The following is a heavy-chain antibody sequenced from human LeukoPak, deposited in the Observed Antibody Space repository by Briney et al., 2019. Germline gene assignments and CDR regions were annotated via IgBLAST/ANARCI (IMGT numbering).Heavy chain of an antibody. CDR1: GGSFRGYY. V-gene: IGHV4-34*01. CDR3: ARGRFLEWKRWFDP. Sequence: SETLSLTCAVYGGSFRGYYWSWIRQPPGKGLEWIGEINHSGSTNYNPSLKSRVTISVDTSKNQFSLKLSSVTAADTAVYYCARGRFLEWKRWFDPWGQGTLVTVSS. D-gene: IGHD3-3*01. J-gene: IGHJ5*02. CDR2: INHSGST.